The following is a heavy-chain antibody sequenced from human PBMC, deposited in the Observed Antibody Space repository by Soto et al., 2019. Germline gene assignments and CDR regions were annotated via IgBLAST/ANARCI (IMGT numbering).Heavy chain of an antibody. CDR2: IYYSGST. CDR3: AREHYDFWSGYPATWYYGMDV. V-gene: IGHV4-31*03. CDR1: GGSISSGGYY. Sequence: SETLSLTCTVSGGSISSGGYYWSWIRQHPGKGLEWIGYIYYSGSTYYNPSLKSRVTISVDTSKNQFSLKLSSVTAADTAVYYCAREHYDFWSGYPATWYYGMDVWGQGTTVTVSS. J-gene: IGHJ6*02. D-gene: IGHD3-3*01.